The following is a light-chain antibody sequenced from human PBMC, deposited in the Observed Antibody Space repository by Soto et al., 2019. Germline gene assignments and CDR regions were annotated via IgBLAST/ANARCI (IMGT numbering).Light chain of an antibody. CDR1: QGINDY. J-gene: IGKJ4*01. CDR2: AAS. V-gene: IGKV1-9*01. CDR3: QQFNTYPLT. Sequence: DIQLTQSPSFLSASVGDRVTITCRASQGINDYLAWYQQKPGKAPKLLIYAASTLQSEVPSRFSGSASGTEFTLTISSLQPEDFATYYCQQFNTYPLTFGVGTKVEVK.